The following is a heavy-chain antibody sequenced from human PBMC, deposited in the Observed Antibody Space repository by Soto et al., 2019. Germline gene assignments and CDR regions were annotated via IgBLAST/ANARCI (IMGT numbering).Heavy chain of an antibody. V-gene: IGHV3-48*01. J-gene: IGHJ4*02. CDR3: ARELIFGVVGGYDY. Sequence: GGSLRLSCAASGFAFSTFSMNWVRQAPGKGLEWISYIRFDSSTIHYADSVKGRFTVSRDNAKNSLYLQMNSLRTEDTAVYYCARELIFGVVGGYDYWGQGTLVTVSS. D-gene: IGHD3-3*01. CDR2: IRFDSSTI. CDR1: GFAFSTFS.